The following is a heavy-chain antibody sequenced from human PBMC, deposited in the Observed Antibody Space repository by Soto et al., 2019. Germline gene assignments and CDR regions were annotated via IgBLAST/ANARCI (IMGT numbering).Heavy chain of an antibody. Sequence: QVQLVESGGGVVQPGRSLRLSCAASGFTFSSYGMHWVRQAPGKGLEWVAVISYDGSNKYYADSVKGRFTISRDNTLYLQMNSLRAEDTAVYYCAKGREFDILTRYPLNDYYGMDVWGHGTTLTVSS. CDR3: AKGREFDILTRYPLNDYYGMDV. V-gene: IGHV3-30*18. CDR1: GFTFSSYG. D-gene: IGHD3-9*01. J-gene: IGHJ6*02. CDR2: ISYDGSNK.